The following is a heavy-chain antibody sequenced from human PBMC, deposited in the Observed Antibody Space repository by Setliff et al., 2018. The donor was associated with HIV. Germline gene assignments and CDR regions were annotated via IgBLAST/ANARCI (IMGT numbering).Heavy chain of an antibody. CDR2: ISSTSSNI. CDR1: GFSFSSYG. J-gene: IGHJ6*03. V-gene: IGHV3-48*01. CDR3: ARGLAVAGKSYYSYYYMDV. Sequence: GGSLRLSCAASGFSFSSYGMNWVRQAPGKGLEWVSYISSTSSNIYYVDSVEGRFTISRDNADNSLYLQMNSLRAEDTAVYYCARGLAVAGKSYYSYYYMDVWGKGTTGTVSS. D-gene: IGHD6-19*01.